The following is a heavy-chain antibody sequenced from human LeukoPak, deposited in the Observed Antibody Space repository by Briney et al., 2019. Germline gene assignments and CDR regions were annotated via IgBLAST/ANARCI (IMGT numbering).Heavy chain of an antibody. Sequence: PSETLSLTCTVSGGSVSGGHYYWSWIRQPPGKGLEWIGNIYSSGSTKYNSSLKSRVTISVDTSKNQFSLKLSSLTAADTAVYYCAGRRISYFDSWGQGTLVTVSS. V-gene: IGHV4-61*01. CDR1: GGSVSGGHYY. D-gene: IGHD2-15*01. CDR2: IYSSGST. J-gene: IGHJ4*02. CDR3: AGRRISYFDS.